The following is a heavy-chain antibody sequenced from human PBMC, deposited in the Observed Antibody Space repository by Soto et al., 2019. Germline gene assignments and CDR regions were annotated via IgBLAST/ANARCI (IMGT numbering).Heavy chain of an antibody. J-gene: IGHJ3*02. CDR2: ISAYNGNK. CDR3: ARDDYYYDSSGFSFDDFDI. D-gene: IGHD3-22*01. V-gene: IGHV1-18*01. CDR1: GYTFTSYS. Sequence: ASVKVSCKASGYTFTSYSVSWVRQAPGQGLEWMGWISAYNGNKNYAQKFQGRVTMTTDTSTSTAYMELRSLRSEDTAVYYCARDDYYYDSSGFSFDDFDIWGQGTMVTVSS.